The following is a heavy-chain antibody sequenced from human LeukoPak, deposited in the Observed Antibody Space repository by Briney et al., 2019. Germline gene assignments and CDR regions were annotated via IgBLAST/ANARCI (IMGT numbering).Heavy chain of an antibody. V-gene: IGHV3-30*18. CDR2: ISYDGSNK. Sequence: PGGSLRLSCAASGFTFSSYGMHWVRQAPGKGLERVAVISYDGSNKYYADSVKGRFTISRDNSKNTLYLQMNSLRAEDTAVYYCAKDSDYYSSGWGEPNWFDPWGQGTLVTVSS. D-gene: IGHD6-19*01. CDR1: GFTFSSYG. J-gene: IGHJ5*02. CDR3: AKDSDYYSSGWGEPNWFDP.